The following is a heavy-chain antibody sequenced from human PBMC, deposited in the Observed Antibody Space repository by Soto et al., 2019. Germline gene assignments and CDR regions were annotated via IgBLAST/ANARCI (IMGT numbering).Heavy chain of an antibody. J-gene: IGHJ4*02. V-gene: IGHV4-34*01. Sequence: QVQLQQWGAGLVKPSETLSLSCAVYGQSFSGHSWAWIRQPPGKGLEWIGEINESGSTYYNPSLKNRVTISTDTSMNQFSLKLSSVSAADTAAYFCARGSGIVALPGELEDVKYDYWGQGTLVNVSS. CDR2: INESGST. CDR3: ARGSGIVALPGELEDVKYDY. D-gene: IGHD1-1*01. CDR1: GQSFSGHS.